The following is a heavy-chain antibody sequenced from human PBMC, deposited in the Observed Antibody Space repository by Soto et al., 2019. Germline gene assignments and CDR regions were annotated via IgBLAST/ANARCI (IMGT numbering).Heavy chain of an antibody. J-gene: IGHJ6*02. CDR1: GGSISSSSYY. CDR3: ARQAAGSIYYYYYYGMDV. D-gene: IGHD6-13*01. V-gene: IGHV4-39*01. Sequence: SETLSLTCTVSGGSISSSSYYWGWIRQPPGNGLEWIGSIYYSGSTYYNPSLKSRVTISVDTSKNQFSLKLSSVTAADTAVYYCARQAAGSIYYYYYYGMDVWGQGSTVTVYS. CDR2: IYYSGST.